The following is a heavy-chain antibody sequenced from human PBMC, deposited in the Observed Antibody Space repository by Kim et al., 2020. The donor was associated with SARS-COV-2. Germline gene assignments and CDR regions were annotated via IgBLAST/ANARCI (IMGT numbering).Heavy chain of an antibody. V-gene: IGHV3-48*02. D-gene: IGHD6-13*01. CDR2: ISSSSSTI. CDR1: GFTFSSYS. Sequence: GGSLRLSCAASGFTFSSYSMIWVRQAPGKGLEWVSYISSSSSTIYYADSVKGRFTISRDNAKNSLYLQMNSLRDEDTAVYYCASTGSSWYRSFDYWGQGTLVTVSS. CDR3: ASTGSSWYRSFDY. J-gene: IGHJ4*02.